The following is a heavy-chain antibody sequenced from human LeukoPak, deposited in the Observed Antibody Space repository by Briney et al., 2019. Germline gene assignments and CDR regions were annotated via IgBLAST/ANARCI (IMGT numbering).Heavy chain of an antibody. J-gene: IGHJ4*02. CDR2: IWYDGGNK. Sequence: GGSLRLSCAASGLTFSNYGMHWVRQAPGKGLEWVAVIWYDGGNKYYADSVKSRFTISRDNSKNTLYLQMNSLRADDTAVYYCARDSAGYFDYWGQGTLVTVSS. CDR1: GLTFSNYG. V-gene: IGHV3-33*01. CDR3: ARDSAGYFDY.